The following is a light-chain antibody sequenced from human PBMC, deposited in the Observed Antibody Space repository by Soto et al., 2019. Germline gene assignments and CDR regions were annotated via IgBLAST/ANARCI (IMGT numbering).Light chain of an antibody. Sequence: AIRMTQSPSSFSASTGDRVTITCRASQGISSYLAWYQQKPGKAPKLLIYAASTLQSGFPSRFSGSGSGTDFTPTISCLLSEDFSTYCGQHYYIYPWITFGVGTNEEI. J-gene: IGKJ4*01. CDR3: QHYYIYPWIT. V-gene: IGKV1-8*01. CDR2: AAS. CDR1: QGISSY.